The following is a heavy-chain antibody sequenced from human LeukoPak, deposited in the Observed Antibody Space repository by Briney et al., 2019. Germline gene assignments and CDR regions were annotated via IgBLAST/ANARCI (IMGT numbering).Heavy chain of an antibody. J-gene: IGHJ6*02. CDR1: GFSFSDSY. CDR3: ARGHCGLDV. Sequence: GGSLRLSCAASGFSFSDSYMSWIRQDPGKGLEWVSYISTSGSTTYYADSVKGRFTISRDNVKNLLYLQMNSLRDDDTAVYYCARGHCGLDVWGQGTTVTVSS. V-gene: IGHV3-11*01. CDR2: ISTSGSTT.